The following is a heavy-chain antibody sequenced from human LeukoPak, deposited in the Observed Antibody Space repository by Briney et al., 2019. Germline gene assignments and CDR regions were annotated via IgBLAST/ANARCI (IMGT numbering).Heavy chain of an antibody. V-gene: IGHV3-21*01. D-gene: IGHD3-16*01. CDR3: ERATYYDYVWGMIDDY. Sequence: GGSLRLSCAASGFTFSSYSMNWVRQAPGKGREWVSSISSSSSYIYYADSVKGRFTISRDNAKNSLYLQMNSLRAEDTAVYYCERATYYDYVWGMIDDYWGQGTLVTVSS. J-gene: IGHJ4*02. CDR2: ISSSSSYI. CDR1: GFTFSSYS.